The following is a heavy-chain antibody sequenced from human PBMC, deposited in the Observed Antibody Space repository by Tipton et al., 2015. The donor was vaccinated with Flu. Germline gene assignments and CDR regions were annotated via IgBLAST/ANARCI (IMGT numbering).Heavy chain of an antibody. J-gene: IGHJ4*02. CDR1: SGPIRSTNYF. CDR3: ARLSYYDVDLKNFYFDY. Sequence: GLVKPSETLSLTCTVSSGPIRSTNYFCAWIRQPPGKRLELIGSIYPSGTTYYNPSLKSRVTISVDTPKSQFSLKLRSVTAADTAVYYCARLSYYDVDLKNFYFDYWGQGALVTVSS. CDR2: IYPSGTT. D-gene: IGHD3-10*02. V-gene: IGHV4-39*01.